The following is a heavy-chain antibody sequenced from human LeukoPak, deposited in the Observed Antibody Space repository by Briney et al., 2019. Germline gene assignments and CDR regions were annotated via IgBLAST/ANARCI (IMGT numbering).Heavy chain of an antibody. Sequence: GGSLRLSCAASGFTFSSYSMNWVRQAPGKGLEWVSSISSSSSYIYYADSVKGRFTISRDNAKNSLYLQMNSLRAEDTAVYYCARAGGGGLGYSDYWGQGTLVTVSS. CDR1: GFTFSSYS. V-gene: IGHV3-21*01. J-gene: IGHJ4*02. D-gene: IGHD2-15*01. CDR3: ARAGGGGLGYSDY. CDR2: ISSSSSYI.